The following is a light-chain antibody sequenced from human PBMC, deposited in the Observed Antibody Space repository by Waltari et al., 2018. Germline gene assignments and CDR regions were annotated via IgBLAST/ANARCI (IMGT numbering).Light chain of an antibody. CDR3: CSYAGRYTSV. CDR2: DVE. CDR1: NSDVGAYNY. V-gene: IGLV2-11*01. J-gene: IGLJ2*01. Sequence: QSALTQPRSVSGSPGQSVTLSCTGTNSDVGAYNYVSWYHHRPGKAPQLVIFDVEKRPSGVPARFSGSKAGTTASLTISGLQADDEADYYCCSYAGRYTSVFGGGTKVTVL.